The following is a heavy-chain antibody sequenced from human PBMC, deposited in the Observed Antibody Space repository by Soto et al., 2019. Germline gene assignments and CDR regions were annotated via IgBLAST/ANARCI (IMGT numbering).Heavy chain of an antibody. CDR1: GYTFTSYG. Sequence: ASVKVSCKASGYTFTSYGISWVRQAPGQGLEWMGWISAYNGNTNYAQKLQGRVTMTTDTSTSTAYMELRSLRSDDTAVYYCARDSGGYDYGPYYYMDVWGKGTTVTVSS. CDR3: ARDSGGYDYGPYYYMDV. J-gene: IGHJ6*03. CDR2: ISAYNGNT. D-gene: IGHD5-12*01. V-gene: IGHV1-18*01.